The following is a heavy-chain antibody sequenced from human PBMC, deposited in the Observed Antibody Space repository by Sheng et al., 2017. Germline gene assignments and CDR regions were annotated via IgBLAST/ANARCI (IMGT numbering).Heavy chain of an antibody. CDR2: IKEDGREK. CDR3: AREEGTARDY. CDR1: GFTFTNYW. D-gene: IGHD5-18*01. V-gene: IGHV3-7*01. Sequence: EVQLVESGGGLVQPGGSLRLSCEASGFTFTNYWMSWVRQAPGKGLEWVANIKEDGREKYYVDSVKGRFTISRDNAKNSLYLQMNSLRVEDTAVYYCAREEGTARDYWGQGTLVTVSS. J-gene: IGHJ4*02.